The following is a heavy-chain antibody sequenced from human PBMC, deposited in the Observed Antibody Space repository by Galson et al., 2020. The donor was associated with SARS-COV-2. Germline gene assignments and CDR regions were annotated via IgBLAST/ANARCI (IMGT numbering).Heavy chain of an antibody. V-gene: IGHV1-2*02. CDR3: ARVVVVKQGWFDP. CDR1: GYTFTGYY. J-gene: IGHJ5*02. CDR2: INPNSGGT. D-gene: IGHD3-22*01. Sequence: ASVKVSCKASGYTFTGYYMHWVRQATGQGLEWMGWINPNSGGTNYAQKFQGRVTMTRDTSISTAYMELSRLRSDDTAVYYCARVVVVKQGWFDPWGQGTLVTVSS.